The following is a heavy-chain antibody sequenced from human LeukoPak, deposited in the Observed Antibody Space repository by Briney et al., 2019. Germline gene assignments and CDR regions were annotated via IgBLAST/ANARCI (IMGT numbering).Heavy chain of an antibody. J-gene: IGHJ5*02. D-gene: IGHD6-19*01. CDR3: ARESIAVAGTLDWFDP. Sequence: PSETLSLTCTVSGGSISSSSYYWGWIRQPPGKGLEWIGSIYYSGSTYYNPSLKSRVTISVDTSKNQFSLKLSSVTAADTAVYYCARESIAVAGTLDWFDPWGQGTLVTVSS. V-gene: IGHV4-39*07. CDR1: GGSISSSSYY. CDR2: IYYSGST.